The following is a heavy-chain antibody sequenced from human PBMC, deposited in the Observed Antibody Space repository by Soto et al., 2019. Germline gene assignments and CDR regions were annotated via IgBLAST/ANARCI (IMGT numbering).Heavy chain of an antibody. D-gene: IGHD3-10*01. CDR2: ISYSGST. CDR1: GDSISSNY. Sequence: PSETLSLTCTVSGDSISSNYWSWIRQPPGKGLEWIGYISYSGSTYYNPSLQSRVTMSVDRSRNQFSLKLNSVTAADTAVYYCARVRREFDTSGPVDYWGQGTLVTVSS. J-gene: IGHJ4*02. CDR3: ARVRREFDTSGPVDY. V-gene: IGHV4-59*12.